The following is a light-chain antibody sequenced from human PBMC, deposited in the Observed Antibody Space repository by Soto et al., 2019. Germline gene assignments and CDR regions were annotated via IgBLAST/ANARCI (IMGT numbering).Light chain of an antibody. CDR3: QQYYSTPRT. CDR1: QRVLYSSNNKNY. CDR2: WAS. V-gene: IGKV4-1*01. J-gene: IGKJ1*01. Sequence: DIVMTQSPDSLAVSLGERATINCKSSQRVLYSSNNKNYLAWYQQKPGQPPKLLIYWASTRESGVPDRFSGSGSGTDFTLTIRSLQAEDVAVYYCQQYYSTPRTFGQGTKVEIK.